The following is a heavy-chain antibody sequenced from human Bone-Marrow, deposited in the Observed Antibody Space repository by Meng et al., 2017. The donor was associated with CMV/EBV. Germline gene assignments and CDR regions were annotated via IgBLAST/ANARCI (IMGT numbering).Heavy chain of an antibody. CDR2: SNAGNGNT. D-gene: IGHD6-19*01. Sequence: ASGKVSCKASGYTFTSYAMHWVRQAPGQRLEWMGWSNAGNGNTKYSQEFQGRVTMTTDTSTSTAYMELRSLRSDDTAVYYCARVSGGWYFRPPTTGFDYWGQGTLVTVSS. J-gene: IGHJ4*02. CDR1: GYTFTSYA. V-gene: IGHV1-3*02. CDR3: ARVSGGWYFRPPTTGFDY.